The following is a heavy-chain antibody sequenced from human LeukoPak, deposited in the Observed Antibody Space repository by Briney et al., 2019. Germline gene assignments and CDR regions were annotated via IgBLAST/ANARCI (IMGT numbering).Heavy chain of an antibody. CDR3: ARAQISSSWSFDY. Sequence: SETLSLTCTVSGGSISSYYWNWIRQPAGKGLEWVGRIYTSGSTNYNPSLKSRVSMSVDTSKNQFSLKLSSVTAADTAVYYCARAQISSSWSFDYWGQGTLVTVSS. D-gene: IGHD6-13*01. CDR1: GGSISSYY. J-gene: IGHJ4*02. CDR2: IYTSGST. V-gene: IGHV4-4*07.